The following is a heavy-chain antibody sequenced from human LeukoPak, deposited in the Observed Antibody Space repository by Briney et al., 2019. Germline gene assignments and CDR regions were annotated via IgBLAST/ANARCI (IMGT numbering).Heavy chain of an antibody. CDR3: ARARGSYYRIEAFDI. J-gene: IGHJ3*02. D-gene: IGHD1-26*01. CDR1: GGSISSYY. CDR2: IYYSGST. Sequence: SETLSLTCTVSGGSISSYYWSWIRQPPGKGLEWIGYIYYSGSTNYNPSLKSRVTISVDTSKNQFSLKLSSVTAADTAVYYCARARGSYYRIEAFDIWGQGTMVTVSS. V-gene: IGHV4-59*01.